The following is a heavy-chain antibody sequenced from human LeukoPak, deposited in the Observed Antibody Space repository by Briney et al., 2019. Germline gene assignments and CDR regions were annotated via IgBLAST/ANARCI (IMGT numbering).Heavy chain of an antibody. Sequence: PGGSLRLSCAASGSTFSSHTMNWVRQAPGKGLEWVANIKQDGSETYYVGAVKGRFTISRDNAKNSLYLQMNSLRVEDTAVYYCAGGSGWVFEAWGQGALVTVSS. CDR3: AGGSGWVFEA. D-gene: IGHD6-19*01. CDR2: IKQDGSET. V-gene: IGHV3-7*01. CDR1: GSTFSSHT. J-gene: IGHJ5*02.